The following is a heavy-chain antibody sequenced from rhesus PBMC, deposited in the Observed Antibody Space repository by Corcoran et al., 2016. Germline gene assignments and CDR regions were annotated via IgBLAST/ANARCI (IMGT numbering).Heavy chain of an antibody. D-gene: IGHD1-32*01. CDR2: IG. V-gene: IGHV4-73*01. CDR1: GDSVGNSSY. CDR3: ARGLMTGHSSLDV. Sequence: QVKLDQSGEGLIKPSETLSLTCVVSGDSVGNSSYWSWIRQSPGGGREWIGYIGVYNASLRGRVSMSQDPSTNQFSLQLTSLTASDTAIYYCARGLMTGHSSLDVWVPGVLVTVSS. J-gene: IGHJ5-2*01.